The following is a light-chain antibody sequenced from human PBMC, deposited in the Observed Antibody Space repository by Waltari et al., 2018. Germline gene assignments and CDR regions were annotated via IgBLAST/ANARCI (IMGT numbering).Light chain of an antibody. J-gene: IGKJ2*02. CDR1: QSITSN. Sequence: VMTQFPATLSPSPGESATLFCRASQSITSNLAWYQQKPGQAPRLLMYGASIRAPGIPARVSGSGSGTEFTLTISSLQSEDFAVYYCHQYNNWPGTFGQGTKLEIK. V-gene: IGKV3-15*01. CDR2: GAS. CDR3: HQYNNWPGT.